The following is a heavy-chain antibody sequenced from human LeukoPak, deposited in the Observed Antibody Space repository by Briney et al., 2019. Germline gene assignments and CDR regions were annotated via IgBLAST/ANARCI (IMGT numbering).Heavy chain of an antibody. D-gene: IGHD4-11*01. J-gene: IGHJ3*02. CDR3: ARVLYSPRAFYI. CDR2: IDGDDEK. V-gene: IGHV2-70*11. Sequence: SGPALVNPTQTLTLTCTFSGFLLRTSEMSVSWIRQPQGKALEWVARIDGDDEKYYTTSLKTRLTISKDTSENQVVLTMTNMDPADTATYYCARVLYSPRAFYIWGQGTMVTASS. CDR1: GFLLRTSEMS.